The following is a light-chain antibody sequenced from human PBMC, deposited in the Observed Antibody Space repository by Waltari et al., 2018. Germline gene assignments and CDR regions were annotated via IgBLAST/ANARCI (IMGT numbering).Light chain of an antibody. CDR3: QAWDSRTEV. J-gene: IGLJ2*01. V-gene: IGLV3-1*01. CDR2: EDT. Sequence: SYELTQPPSVSVSPGQTASINCSGDKLGDKYACWYQQRPGQSPVLVIYEDTKRPSGIPELFSGSKSANTATLTISGTQAIDEADYYCQAWDSRTEVFGGGTKLTVL. CDR1: KLGDKY.